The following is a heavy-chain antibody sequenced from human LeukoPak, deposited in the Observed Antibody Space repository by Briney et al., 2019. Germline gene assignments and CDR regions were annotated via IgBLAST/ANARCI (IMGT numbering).Heavy chain of an antibody. CDR2: IYYSGSA. CDR3: ARDYGVSDAFDI. V-gene: IGHV4-31*03. J-gene: IGHJ3*02. CDR1: GGSISSGGHY. Sequence: PSQTLSLTCTVSGGSISSGGHYWSWIRQHPAKGLEWIGYIYYSGSAYYNPSLESRVTISIDTSKNQFSLKLSSVTAADTAVYYCARDYGVSDAFDIWGQGTMVTVSS. D-gene: IGHD3-3*01.